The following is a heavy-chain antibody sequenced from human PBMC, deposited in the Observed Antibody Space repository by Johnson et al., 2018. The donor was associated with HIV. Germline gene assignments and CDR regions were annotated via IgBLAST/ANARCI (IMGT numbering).Heavy chain of an antibody. V-gene: IGHV3-48*01. CDR1: GFTFSGYA. CDR2: ISSSGNTI. J-gene: IGHJ3*02. Sequence: VQLVESGGGLVQPGGSLRLSCAASGFTFSGYAMSWVRQAPGKGLEWVSYISSSGNTIYYADSVKGRFTISRENAKNSLYLQMNSLRAGDTAVYYCARETVTSGAFDIWGQGTMVTVSS. CDR3: ARETVTSGAFDI. D-gene: IGHD4-11*01.